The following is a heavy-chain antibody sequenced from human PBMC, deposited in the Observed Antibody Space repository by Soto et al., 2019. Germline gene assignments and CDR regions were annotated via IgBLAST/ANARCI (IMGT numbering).Heavy chain of an antibody. V-gene: IGHV3-23*01. CDR1: GFTFSSYA. Sequence: PGGSLRLSCAASGFTFSSYAMTWVRQAPGKGLEWVSSISGSGGSTYHADSVKGRFTISRDNSRNTLYLQMNSLRAEDSALYYCAKAREYSARLRSSYYGVDVWGPGTAVTVSS. D-gene: IGHD6-6*01. CDR3: AKAREYSARLRSSYYGVDV. CDR2: ISGSGGST. J-gene: IGHJ6*02.